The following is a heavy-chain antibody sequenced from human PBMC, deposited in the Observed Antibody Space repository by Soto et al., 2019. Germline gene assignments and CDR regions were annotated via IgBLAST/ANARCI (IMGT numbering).Heavy chain of an antibody. V-gene: IGHV3-30*03. CDR2: ISYDGSNK. J-gene: IGHJ4*02. CDR3: ATIPI. CDR1: GFTFSSYG. Sequence: QVQLVESGGGVVQPGRSLRLSCAASGFTFSSYGMHWVRQAPGKGLEWVAVISYDGSNKYYADSVKGRFTISRDNSKNTLYLQMNSLRAEDTAVYYCATIPIWGQGTPVTVSS.